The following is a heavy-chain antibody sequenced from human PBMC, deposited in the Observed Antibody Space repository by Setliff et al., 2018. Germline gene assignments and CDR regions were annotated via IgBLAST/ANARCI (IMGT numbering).Heavy chain of an antibody. Sequence: KTSETLSLTCNVSGGSVSSTSHYWTWIRQSPGKGLEWIGTVSFSGSTFYNPSLESRLTILLDTSKNHFSLTVTSVTAADAAMYFCARDPGFRSGTWSLDVWGQGILVTVSS. J-gene: IGHJ4*02. CDR3: ARDPGFRSGTWSLDV. CDR2: VSFSGST. D-gene: IGHD3-16*02. CDR1: GGSVSSTSHY. V-gene: IGHV4-39*07.